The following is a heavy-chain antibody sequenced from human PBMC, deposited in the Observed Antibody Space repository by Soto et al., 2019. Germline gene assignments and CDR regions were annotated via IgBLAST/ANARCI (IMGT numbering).Heavy chain of an antibody. CDR2: INHSGST. CDR1: GGSFSGYY. CDR3: ARRSIMITFGGVIEGAPYYFDY. D-gene: IGHD3-16*02. J-gene: IGHJ4*02. V-gene: IGHV4-34*01. Sequence: QVQLQQWGAGLLKPSETLSLTCAVYGGSFSGYYWSWIRQPPGKGLEWIGEINHSGSTNYNPSLKRRDTISVDTSKNQFSLKLSSVTAADTAVYYCARRSIMITFGGVIEGAPYYFDYWGQGTLVTVSS.